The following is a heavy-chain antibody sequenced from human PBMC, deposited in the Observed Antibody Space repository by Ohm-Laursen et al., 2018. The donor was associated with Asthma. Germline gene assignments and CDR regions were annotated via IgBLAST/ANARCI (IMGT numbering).Heavy chain of an antibody. CDR2: ISTASSFI. Sequence: SLRLSCAASGYTFSRYSIHWVRQIPGKGLEWVASISTASSFIYYADSVRGRFTTSRDNAKNSVYLQMNSLRAQDTALYYCARIGAELGAAGRENSLHHWGEGTLVTVSS. D-gene: IGHD3-16*01. V-gene: IGHV3-21*01. CDR3: ARIGAELGAAGRENSLHH. CDR1: GYTFSRYS. J-gene: IGHJ1*01.